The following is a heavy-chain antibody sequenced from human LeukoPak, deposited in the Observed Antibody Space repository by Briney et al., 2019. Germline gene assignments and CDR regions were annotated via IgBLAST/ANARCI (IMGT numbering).Heavy chain of an antibody. CDR1: GFTFSSYA. D-gene: IGHD1-26*01. CDR2: ISYDGSNK. V-gene: IGHV3-30-3*01. Sequence: PGRSLRLSCAASGFTFSSYAMHWVRQAPGKGLEWVAVISYDGSNKYYADSVKGRFTISRDNSKNTLYLQMNSLRTEDTAVYYCATEVGATRRYLDYWGQGTLVTVSS. J-gene: IGHJ4*02. CDR3: ATEVGATRRYLDY.